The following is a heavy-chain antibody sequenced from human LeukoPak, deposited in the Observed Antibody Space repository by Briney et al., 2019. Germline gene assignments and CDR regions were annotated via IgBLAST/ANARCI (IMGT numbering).Heavy chain of an antibody. CDR1: GCTFTGYY. CDR3: ARSPHILTGENFDY. Sequence: ASVKVSCKASGCTFTGYYMHWVRQAPGQGLEWMGRINPNHGDTNYAQKLQDRVSMTRETSISTAYMHLSRLRSAETAVYYCARSPHILTGENFDYWGQGTLLTVSS. V-gene: IGHV1-2*06. D-gene: IGHD3-9*01. CDR2: INPNHGDT. J-gene: IGHJ4*02.